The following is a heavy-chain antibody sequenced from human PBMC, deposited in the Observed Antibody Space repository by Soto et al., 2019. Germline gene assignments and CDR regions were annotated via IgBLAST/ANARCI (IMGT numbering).Heavy chain of an antibody. CDR2: INYRGST. J-gene: IGHJ4*02. D-gene: IGHD2-15*01. CDR1: GASLRSGDYH. V-gene: IGHV4-31*03. CDR3: ATDPAPRLDYSPLGPFAS. Sequence: PSETLSLTCTVSGASLRSGDYHWSWLRQLPGKGLEWIGYINYRGSTYYNPSLKSRVLMSLDTSKNQFSLRLSSVTAADTAVYYCATDPAPRLDYSPLGPFASWGQGSLVTVSS.